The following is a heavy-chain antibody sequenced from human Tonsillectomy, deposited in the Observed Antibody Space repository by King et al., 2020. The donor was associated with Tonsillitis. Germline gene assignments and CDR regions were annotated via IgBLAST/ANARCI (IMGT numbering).Heavy chain of an antibody. Sequence: QLQESGPGLVKPSEILSLTCTVSGASISSYYWSWIRQPPGKGLEWIAYVYYSGITNYNPSLQSRVSISVDTSENQLSLKLSSVTAADTAVYYCARVFPYDSSAYSSRGPFDYWGQGTLVTVSS. CDR1: GASISSYY. D-gene: IGHD3-22*01. CDR2: VYYSGIT. V-gene: IGHV4-59*01. J-gene: IGHJ4*02. CDR3: ARVFPYDSSAYSSRGPFDY.